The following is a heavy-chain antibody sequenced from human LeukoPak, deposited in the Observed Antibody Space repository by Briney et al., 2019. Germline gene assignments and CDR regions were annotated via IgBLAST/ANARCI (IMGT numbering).Heavy chain of an antibody. Sequence: SETLSLTCAVSGDSVTNTNWWSWVRQPPGKGLEWIGEIHHSGSTNYNPSLKSRVTISIEKSKNQLSLQLTSVTAADTAVYYCARNDYFSLDHWGQGTLVTVSS. CDR3: ARNDYFSLDH. J-gene: IGHJ4*02. D-gene: IGHD5-12*01. CDR2: IHHSGST. CDR1: GDSVTNTNW. V-gene: IGHV4-4*02.